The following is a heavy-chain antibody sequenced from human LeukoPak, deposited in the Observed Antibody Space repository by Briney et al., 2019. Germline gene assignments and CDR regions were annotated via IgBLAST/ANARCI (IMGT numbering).Heavy chain of an antibody. CDR1: GYSFTSYW. V-gene: IGHV5-51*01. CDR2: IYTGDSDT. J-gene: IGHJ4*02. CDR3: ARLHYDFWSGYGDY. Sequence: GESLKISCKGSGYSFTSYWIGWVRQMPGKGLEWLGIIYTGDSDTRYSPSFQGQVTISADKSISIAYLQWSSLKASDTAMYYCARLHYDFWSGYGDYWGQGTLVTVSS. D-gene: IGHD3-3*01.